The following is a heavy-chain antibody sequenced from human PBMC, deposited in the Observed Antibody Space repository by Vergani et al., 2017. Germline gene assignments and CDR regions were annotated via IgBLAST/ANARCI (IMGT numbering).Heavy chain of an antibody. CDR2: IVVGSGNT. Sequence: QMQLVQSGPEVKKPGTSVKVSCKASGFTFTSSAMQWVRQARGERLEWIGWIVVGSGNTNYAQKFQERVTITRDMSTSTAYMELSSLRSEDTAVYYCAADHTYYDSSGYPRGNWYFDLWGRGTLVTVSS. CDR1: GFTFTSSA. D-gene: IGHD3-22*01. J-gene: IGHJ2*01. V-gene: IGHV1-58*02. CDR3: AADHTYYDSSGYPRGNWYFDL.